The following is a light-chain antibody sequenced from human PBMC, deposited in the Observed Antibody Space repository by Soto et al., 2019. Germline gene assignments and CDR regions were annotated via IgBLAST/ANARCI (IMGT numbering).Light chain of an antibody. Sequence: IVMTQSPATLSVSPWERSTLSCRASQTIFTNLAWYQQKPGQAPRLLIYDASTRPTGVPARSGGSGSGTEFTLTISSLQSEDFAVYYCQQFNNCPITFGQGTRLEIK. V-gene: IGKV3-15*01. CDR3: QQFNNCPIT. CDR1: QTIFTN. CDR2: DAS. J-gene: IGKJ5*01.